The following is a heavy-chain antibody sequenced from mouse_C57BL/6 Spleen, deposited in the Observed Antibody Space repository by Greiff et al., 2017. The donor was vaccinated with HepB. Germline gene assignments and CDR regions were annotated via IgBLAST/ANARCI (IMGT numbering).Heavy chain of an antibody. CDR2: INPRSGDT. J-gene: IGHJ3*01. CDR1: GYTFTSYW. Sequence: VQLQQPGAELVKPGASVKLSCKASGYTFTSYWMHWVKQRPGQGLEWIGYINPRSGDTKYNQKFKDKATMTADKASSTAYMQRSSLTYEESAVDYCGRSYGSSSSWFADWGKGTLVTVSA. V-gene: IGHV1-7*01. CDR3: GRSYGSSSSWFAD. D-gene: IGHD1-1*01.